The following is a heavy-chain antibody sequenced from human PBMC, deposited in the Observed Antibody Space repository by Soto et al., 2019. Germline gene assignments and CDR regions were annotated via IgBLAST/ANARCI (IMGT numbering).Heavy chain of an antibody. CDR3: ARCGNWNNASDY. Sequence: QVQLVQSGAEVKKPGASGKVSCEASGYTFTSSGFTWVRQAPGQGLEWMGWISTYNGNKNYEQKLQGRVTMTTDTSTSTAYMELGSLRSDDTAVYYCARCGNWNNASDYWGQGTLVTVSS. CDR2: ISTYNGNK. V-gene: IGHV1-18*01. CDR1: GYTFTSSG. D-gene: IGHD1-20*01. J-gene: IGHJ4*02.